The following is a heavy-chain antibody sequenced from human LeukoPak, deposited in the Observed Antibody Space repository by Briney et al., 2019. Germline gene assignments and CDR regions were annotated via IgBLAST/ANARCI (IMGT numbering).Heavy chain of an antibody. J-gene: IGHJ4*02. D-gene: IGHD5-24*01. CDR2: FYRGGTT. Sequence: PGGSLRLSCAASGLTVSNYYMNWVRQAPGKGLEWVSVFYRGGTTYYADTVKGRFTMSRDNSKNTLSLQMNSLRAEDTALYYCAKGDDYNFLDHWGQGTLVTVSP. CDR3: AKGDDYNFLDH. CDR1: GLTVSNYY. V-gene: IGHV3-66*01.